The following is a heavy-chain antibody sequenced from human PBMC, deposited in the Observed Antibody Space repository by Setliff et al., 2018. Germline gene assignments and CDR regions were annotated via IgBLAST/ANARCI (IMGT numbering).Heavy chain of an antibody. CDR2: ISSNGGST. CDR1: GFTFSGYS. J-gene: IGHJ4*02. V-gene: IGHV3-64D*09. Sequence: GALRLSCAASGFTFSGYSMNWVRQAPGKGLEYVSAISSNGGSTYYADSVKGRFTISRDNSKNTLYLQMSSLRAEDTAVYYCVKDAVIAVAASGDFDYWGQGTLVTVSS. CDR3: VKDAVIAVAASGDFDY. D-gene: IGHD6-19*01.